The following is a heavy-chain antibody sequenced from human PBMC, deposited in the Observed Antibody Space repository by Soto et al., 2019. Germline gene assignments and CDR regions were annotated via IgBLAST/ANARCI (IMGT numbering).Heavy chain of an antibody. V-gene: IGHV3-30-3*01. D-gene: IGHD2-15*01. J-gene: IGHJ4*02. CDR3: ARDLSSRCSGGSCYPFDY. CDR1: GFTFSSYA. CDR2: ISYDGSNK. Sequence: QVQLVESGGGVVQPGRSLRLPCAASGFTFSSYAMHWVRQAPGKGLEWVAVISYDGSNKYYADSVKGRFTISRDNSKNTLYLQMNSLRAEDTAVYYCARDLSSRCSGGSCYPFDYWGQGTLVTVSS.